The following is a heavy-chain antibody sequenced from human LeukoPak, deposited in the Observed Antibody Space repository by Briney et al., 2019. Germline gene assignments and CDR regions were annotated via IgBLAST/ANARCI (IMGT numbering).Heavy chain of an antibody. CDR1: GDSLSNHG. J-gene: IGHJ4*02. D-gene: IGHD1-26*01. V-gene: IGHV1-18*01. CDR3: ARDGTGGATAGFDH. CDR2: IGAYNGDR. Sequence: ASVKVSCKASGDSLSNHGISWVRQAPGQGLEWMGWIGAYNGDRNYAQKVQGRVTMTTDTSTSTAYMELRSLRSDDTAVYYCARDGTGGATAGFDHWGQGTLVTVSS.